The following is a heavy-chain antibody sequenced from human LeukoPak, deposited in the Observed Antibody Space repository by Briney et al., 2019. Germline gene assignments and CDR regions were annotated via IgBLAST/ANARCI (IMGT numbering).Heavy chain of an antibody. CDR2: MNPNSGNT. V-gene: IGHV1-8*01. CDR1: GYTFTSYD. D-gene: IGHD5-12*01. J-gene: IGHJ4*02. Sequence: ASVKVSCKASGYTFTSYDISWMRQATGQGLEWMGWMNPNSGNTGYAQKFQGRVTMTRNTSISTAYMELSSLRFEDTAVYYCATVEGDGYNSVRFDYWGQGTLVTVSS. CDR3: ATVEGDGYNSVRFDY.